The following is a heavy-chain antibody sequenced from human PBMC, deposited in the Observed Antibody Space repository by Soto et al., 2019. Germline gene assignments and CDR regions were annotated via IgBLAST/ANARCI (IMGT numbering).Heavy chain of an antibody. V-gene: IGHV3-23*01. Sequence: GGSLRLSCAASGFTFSSYAMSWVRQAPGKGLEWVSAISGSGGSTYYADSVKGRFTISRDNSKNTLYLQMNSLRAEATAVYYSAKDPYTIFGVVTPFDYWAQGTLVTVSS. CDR3: AKDPYTIFGVVTPFDY. CDR2: ISGSGGST. CDR1: GFTFSSYA. J-gene: IGHJ4*02. D-gene: IGHD3-3*01.